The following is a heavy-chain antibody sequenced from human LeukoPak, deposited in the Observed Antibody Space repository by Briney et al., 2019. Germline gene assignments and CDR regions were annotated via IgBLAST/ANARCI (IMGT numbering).Heavy chain of an antibody. CDR1: GGSISSSSYY. Sequence: SETLSLTCTVSGGSISSSSYYWSWIRQPAGKGLEWIGRIYTSGSTNYNPSLKSRVTMSVDTSKNQFSLKLSSVTAADTAVYYCARDPYSQSYQLPTRPYYHYMDVWGKGTTVTVSS. D-gene: IGHD2-2*01. CDR2: IYTSGST. V-gene: IGHV4-61*02. CDR3: ARDPYSQSYQLPTRPYYHYMDV. J-gene: IGHJ6*03.